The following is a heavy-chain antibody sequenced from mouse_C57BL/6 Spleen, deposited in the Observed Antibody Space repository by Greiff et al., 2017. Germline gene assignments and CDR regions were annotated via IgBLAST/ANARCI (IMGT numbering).Heavy chain of an antibody. J-gene: IGHJ3*01. CDR1: GYTFTSYW. CDR2: IYPSDSET. Sequence: QVQLQQPGAELVRPGSSVKLSCKASGYTFTSYWMDWVKQRPGQGLEWIGNIYPSDSETHYNQKFKDKATLTVDKSSSTAYMQLSSLTSEDSAVYYCARRNSYYGRSYWGQGTLVTVSA. V-gene: IGHV1-61*01. CDR3: ARRNSYYGRSY. D-gene: IGHD1-1*01.